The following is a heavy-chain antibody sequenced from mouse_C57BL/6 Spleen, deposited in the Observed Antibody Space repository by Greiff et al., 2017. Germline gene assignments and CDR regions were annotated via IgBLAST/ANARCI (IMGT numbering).Heavy chain of an antibody. J-gene: IGHJ4*01. CDR1: GFTFSSYA. CDR2: ISDGGSYT. D-gene: IGHD3-2*02. V-gene: IGHV5-4*01. Sequence: EVQGVESGGGLVKPGGSLKLSCAASGFTFSSYAMSWVRQTPEKRLEWVATISDGGSYTYYPDNVKGRFTISRDNAKSNQYLQMSHLKSEDTAMYYCARDRGSSSYVDYYAMDYWGQGTSVTVSS. CDR3: ARDRGSSSYVDYYAMDY.